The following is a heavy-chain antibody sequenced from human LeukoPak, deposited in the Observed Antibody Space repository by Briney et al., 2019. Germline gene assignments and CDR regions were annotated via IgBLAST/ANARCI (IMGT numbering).Heavy chain of an antibody. Sequence: ASVKVSCKASGFIFTGQYIHWVRQAPGQGLEWMGWINPNSGDTNYAQKYQGRVTMTRDTSISTAYMELSGLTFDDTAVYYCARGVGLTTLTPNDYWGQGTLVTVSS. V-gene: IGHV1-2*02. CDR1: GFIFTGQY. CDR3: ARGVGLTTLTPNDY. J-gene: IGHJ4*02. CDR2: INPNSGDT. D-gene: IGHD4-11*01.